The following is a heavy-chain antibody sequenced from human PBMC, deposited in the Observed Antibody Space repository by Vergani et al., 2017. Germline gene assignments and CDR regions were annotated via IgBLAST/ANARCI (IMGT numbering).Heavy chain of an antibody. J-gene: IGHJ5*02. CDR3: ARVTVGCSSTSCYEVDR. CDR2: IYYSGST. D-gene: IGHD2-2*01. V-gene: IGHV4-59*01. Sequence: VQLQESGPGLVKPSETLSLTCSVSGGSISRYYWSWIRQPPGQGLEWIGDIYYSGSTNYNPSLKNRVTISVHTAKNQFSLKLSSVTAADTAVYYCARVTVGCSSTSCYEVDRGGQGTLVTVSS. CDR1: GGSISRYY.